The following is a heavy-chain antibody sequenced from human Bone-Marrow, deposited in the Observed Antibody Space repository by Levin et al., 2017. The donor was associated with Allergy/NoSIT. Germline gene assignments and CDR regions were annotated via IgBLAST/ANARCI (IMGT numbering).Heavy chain of an antibody. CDR1: GGSVSSGSYY. Sequence: SQTLSLTCTVSGGSVSSGSYYWSWIRQPPGKGLEWIGYIYYSGSTNYNPSLKSRVTISVDTSKNQFSLKLSSVTAADTAVYYCAREVAGYCSSTSCYRNYYYYMDGWGKGTTVTVSS. CDR3: AREVAGYCSSTSCYRNYYYYMDG. CDR2: IYYSGST. J-gene: IGHJ6*03. V-gene: IGHV4-61*01. D-gene: IGHD2-2*02.